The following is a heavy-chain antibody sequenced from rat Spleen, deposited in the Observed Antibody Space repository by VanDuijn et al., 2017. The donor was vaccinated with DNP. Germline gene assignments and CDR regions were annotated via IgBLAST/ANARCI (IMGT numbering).Heavy chain of an antibody. D-gene: IGHD1-10*01. CDR1: GFDFNTYA. V-gene: IGHV10-4*01. CDR3: TRITPFDY. Sequence: EVQVVESGGGLVQPEGSLKLSCAASGFDFNTYAMTWVRQAPGKGLDWVASISIKTHNFATLYADSVKERFTISRDDSQSMVYLQMNNLKTEDTALYHCTRITPFDYWGQGVMVTVSS. J-gene: IGHJ2*01. CDR2: ISIKTHNFAT.